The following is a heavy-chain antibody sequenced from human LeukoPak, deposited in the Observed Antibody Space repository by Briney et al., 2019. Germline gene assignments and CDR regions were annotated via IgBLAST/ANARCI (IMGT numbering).Heavy chain of an antibody. CDR2: ISASGGNI. Sequence: HLGGSLRLSCAASGFTFSSYAMSWVRQAPGKGLEWVSTISASGGNIYYADSVKGRFTISRDNSKNTLYLQMNSLRTEDTAVYYCARTTVTTLDYFDFWGPGTLVTVSS. V-gene: IGHV3-23*01. D-gene: IGHD4-17*01. CDR1: GFTFSSYA. J-gene: IGHJ4*02. CDR3: ARTTVTTLDYFDF.